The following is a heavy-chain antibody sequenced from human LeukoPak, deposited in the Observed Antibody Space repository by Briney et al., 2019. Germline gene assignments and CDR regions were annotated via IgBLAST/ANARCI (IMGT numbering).Heavy chain of an antibody. J-gene: IGHJ4*02. CDR2: TSSDLNVK. D-gene: IGHD3-10*01. CDR1: GFTFRSYV. CDR3: AREGYYGSGSPPSLYFDY. V-gene: IGHV3-30-3*01. Sequence: GGSLRLSCAASGFTFRSYVIHWVRQAPGKGLEWVAVTSSDLNVKLYADSVKGRFTISRDNSRSTLYLQMNSLRPEDTAIYYCAREGYYGSGSPPSLYFDYWGQGTLVTVSS.